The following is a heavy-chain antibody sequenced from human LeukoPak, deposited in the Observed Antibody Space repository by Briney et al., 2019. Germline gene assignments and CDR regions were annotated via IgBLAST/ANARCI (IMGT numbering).Heavy chain of an antibody. V-gene: IGHV1-8*03. CDR3: ARAYFSAFLWLSGYYYYMDV. CDR2: MNPNSGNT. J-gene: IGHJ6*03. CDR1: GYTFTIYD. Sequence: ASVKLSFKASGYTFTIYDINWVRQATGQGLEWMGGMNPNSGNTGYAQKFQGRVTITRNTSISTDYMELRSLRSEDTAVYYCARAYFSAFLWLSGYYYYMDVWGKGTTVTVSS. D-gene: IGHD3-10*01.